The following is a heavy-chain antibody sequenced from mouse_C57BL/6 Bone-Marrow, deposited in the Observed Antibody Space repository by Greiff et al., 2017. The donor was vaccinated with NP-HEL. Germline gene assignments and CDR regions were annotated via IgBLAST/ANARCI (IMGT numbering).Heavy chain of an antibody. CDR1: GYTFTSYG. CDR2: IYIGNGYT. D-gene: IGHD1-1*01. J-gene: IGHJ1*03. V-gene: IGHV1-58*01. CDR3: ARWHYGSSYEHFDV. Sequence: EVKLQESGAELVRPGSSVKMSCKTSGYTFTSYGINWVKQRPGQGLEWIGYIYIGNGYTEYNEKFKGKATLTSDTSSSTAYMQLSSLTSEESAIYFCARWHYGSSYEHFDVWGTGTTVTVSS.